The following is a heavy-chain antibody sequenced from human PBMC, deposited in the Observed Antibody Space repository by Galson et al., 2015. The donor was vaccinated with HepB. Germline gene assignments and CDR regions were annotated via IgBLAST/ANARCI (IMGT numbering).Heavy chain of an antibody. V-gene: IGHV1-69*04. CDR1: GGTFSSYA. CDR2: IIPILGIA. J-gene: IGHJ4*02. D-gene: IGHD6-19*01. CDR3: ARDLSTAVAGLEYYFDY. Sequence: SVKVSCKASGGTFSSYAISWVRQAPGQGLEWMGRIIPILGIANYAQKFQGRVTITADKSTSTAYMELSSLRSEDTAVYYCARDLSTAVAGLEYYFDYWGQGTLVTVSS.